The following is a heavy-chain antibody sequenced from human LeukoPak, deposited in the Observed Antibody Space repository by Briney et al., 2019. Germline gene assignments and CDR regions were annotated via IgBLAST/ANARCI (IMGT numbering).Heavy chain of an antibody. CDR3: ARARSGSYYNVGGNDY. J-gene: IGHJ4*02. CDR1: GGSISSSSYY. V-gene: IGHV4-39*07. CDR2: VYHDGRT. Sequence: SETLSLTCTVSGGSISSSSYYWAWLRQSPGKGLEWIGNVYHDGRTYYNPFLKSRVTISVDTSTNQFSLKLSSVTATDTALYYCARARSGSYYNVGGNDYWGQGTLVTVSS. D-gene: IGHD3-10*01.